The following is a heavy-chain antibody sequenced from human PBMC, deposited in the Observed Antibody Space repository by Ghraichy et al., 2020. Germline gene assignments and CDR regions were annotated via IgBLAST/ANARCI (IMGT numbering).Heavy chain of an antibody. CDR3: ARSDGSSGWYVPPEADY. J-gene: IGHJ4*02. CDR1: GYTFTSYG. V-gene: IGHV1-18*01. CDR2: ISAYNGNT. Sequence: ASVKVSCKASGYTFTSYGISWVRQAPGQGLEWMGWISAYNGNTNYAQKLQGRVTMTTDTSTSTAYMELRSLRSDDTAVYYCARSDGSSGWYVPPEADYWGQGTLVTVSS. D-gene: IGHD6-19*01.